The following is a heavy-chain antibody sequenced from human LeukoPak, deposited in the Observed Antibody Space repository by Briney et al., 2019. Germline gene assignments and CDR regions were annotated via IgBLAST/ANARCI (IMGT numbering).Heavy chain of an antibody. CDR1: GFTFSNCG. Sequence: GGSLRLSCAASGFTFSNCGMHWVRQAPGKGLEWVSFIRYDGSNQYYADSVMGRFTVSRDNSKNTLYLQMNSLRVEDTAVYYCARYPSGRYCSGGICSYFEYWGQGTLVTVSS. D-gene: IGHD2-15*01. CDR3: ARYPSGRYCSGGICSYFEY. CDR2: IRYDGSNQ. J-gene: IGHJ4*02. V-gene: IGHV3-30*02.